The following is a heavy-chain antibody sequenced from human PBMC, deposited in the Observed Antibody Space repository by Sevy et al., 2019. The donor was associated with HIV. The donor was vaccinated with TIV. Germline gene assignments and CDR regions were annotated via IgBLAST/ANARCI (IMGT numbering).Heavy chain of an antibody. CDR1: GGSVSSGSYY. CDR2: INYSGST. CDR3: AREDAGNGHLDS. J-gene: IGHJ4*02. Sequence: SDTLSLTCTVSGGSVSSGSYYWNWIRQPPGKGLEWIGYINYSGSTNYNPSLKSRVTILVDTSKNQFSLKLSSVTAADTAVYYCAREDAGNGHLDSWGQGALVTVSS. V-gene: IGHV4-61*01. D-gene: IGHD2-8*01.